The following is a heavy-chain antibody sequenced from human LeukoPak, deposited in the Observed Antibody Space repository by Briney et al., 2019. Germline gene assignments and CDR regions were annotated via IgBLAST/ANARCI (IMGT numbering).Heavy chain of an antibody. J-gene: IGHJ4*02. Sequence: ASVKVSCKASGYTFTSYGISWVRQAPGQGLEWMGWINPNSGGTNYAQKFQGRVTMTRDTSISTAYMELSRLRSDDTAVYYCAINAPGYSSSWKTGDYWGQGTLVTVSS. CDR1: GYTFTSYG. CDR3: AINAPGYSSSWKTGDY. CDR2: INPNSGGT. D-gene: IGHD6-13*01. V-gene: IGHV1-2*02.